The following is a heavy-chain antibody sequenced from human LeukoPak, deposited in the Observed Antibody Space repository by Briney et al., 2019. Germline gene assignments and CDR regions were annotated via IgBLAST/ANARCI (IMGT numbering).Heavy chain of an antibody. Sequence: ASVKVSCKASGYTFTVYYMHWVRQAPGQGLEWMGWINPNSGTNYAQKFQGRVTMTRDTSISTVYMELTRPTSDVTAVYYCARNRWMDYWGQGTLVTVSS. V-gene: IGHV1-2*02. CDR2: INPNSGT. J-gene: IGHJ4*02. CDR3: ARNRWMDY. D-gene: IGHD1-1*01. CDR1: GYTFTVYY.